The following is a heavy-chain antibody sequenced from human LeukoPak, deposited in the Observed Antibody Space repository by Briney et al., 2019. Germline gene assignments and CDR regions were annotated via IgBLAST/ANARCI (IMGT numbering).Heavy chain of an antibody. CDR2: INHSGSA. CDR3: ARVLEGSSGQHWYFDL. Sequence: PSETLSLTCAVYGGSFSGYYWSWIRQPPGKGLEWIGEINHSGSANYNPSLKSRVTISVDTSKNQFSLRLSSVTAADTAVYYCARVLEGSSGQHWYFDLWGRGTLVTVSS. D-gene: IGHD6-19*01. CDR1: GGSFSGYY. J-gene: IGHJ2*01. V-gene: IGHV4-34*01.